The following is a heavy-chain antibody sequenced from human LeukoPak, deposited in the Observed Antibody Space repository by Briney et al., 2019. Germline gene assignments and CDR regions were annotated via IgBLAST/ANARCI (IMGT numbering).Heavy chain of an antibody. J-gene: IGHJ4*02. CDR1: GFSLSTSGVG. V-gene: IGHV2-5*01. CDR3: AHGWGIAQFDY. CDR2: TYWNDDK. Sequence: ESGPTLVNPTQTLTLTCTFSGFSLSTSGVGVGWIRQPPGKALEWLALTYWNDDKRYSPSLKSRLTITKDTFKNQVVLTMTNMDPVDTATYYCAHGWGIAQFDYWGQGTLVTVSS. D-gene: IGHD7-27*01.